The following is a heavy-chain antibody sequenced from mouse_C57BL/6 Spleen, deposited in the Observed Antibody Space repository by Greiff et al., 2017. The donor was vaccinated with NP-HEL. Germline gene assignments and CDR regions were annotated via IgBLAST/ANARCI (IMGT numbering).Heavy chain of an antibody. CDR3: ATQGAPRAYFDV. CDR2: IDPSDSYT. V-gene: IGHV1-69*01. CDR1: GYTFTSYW. Sequence: QVQLQQPGAELVMPGASVKLSCKASGYTFTSYWMHWVKQRPGQGLEWIGEIDPSDSYTNYNQKFKGKSTLTVDKSSSTAYMQLSSLTSEDSAVYYCATQGAPRAYFDVWGTGTTVTVSS. J-gene: IGHJ1*03.